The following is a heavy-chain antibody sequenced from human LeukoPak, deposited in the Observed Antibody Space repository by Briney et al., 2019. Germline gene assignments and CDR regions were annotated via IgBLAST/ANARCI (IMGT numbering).Heavy chain of an antibody. CDR3: ARGGHRQKEF. Sequence: GGTLRLSCSASGFTFSNYWMTWVRQSPGKGLEWVAIIKHDGSDKYCVDSVKGRFTISRDNAKNSLYLQMSSLRAEDTAVYYCARGGHRQKEFWGQGTLVTVSS. V-gene: IGHV3-7*01. J-gene: IGHJ4*02. CDR1: GFTFSNYW. D-gene: IGHD3-10*01. CDR2: IKHDGSDK.